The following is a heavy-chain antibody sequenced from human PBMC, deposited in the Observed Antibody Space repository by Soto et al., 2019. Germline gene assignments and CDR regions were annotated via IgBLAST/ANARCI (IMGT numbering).Heavy chain of an antibody. V-gene: IGHV1-46*01. CDR1: GYIFTSYY. CDR3: ATTTKGIYDSNGFDP. D-gene: IGHD3-22*01. J-gene: IGHJ5*02. CDR2: INPFDGSR. Sequence: ASVKVSCKASGYIFTSYYIHWVRQAPGQGLEWMGWINPFDGSRMFAQSFQGRVTMTRDTSTSTVYMEVSSLRSEDTAVYYCATTTKGIYDSNGFDPRGQGTLVTVSS.